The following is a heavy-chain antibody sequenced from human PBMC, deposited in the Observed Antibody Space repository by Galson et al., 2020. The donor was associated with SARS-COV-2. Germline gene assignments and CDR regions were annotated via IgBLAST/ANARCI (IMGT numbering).Heavy chain of an antibody. CDR1: GFTFSSYA. V-gene: IGHV3-23*01. CDR3: AKDSRKGAGGYYYYGMDV. D-gene: IGHD3-16*01. Sequence: GESLKISCAASGFTFSSYAMSWVRQAPGKGLEWVSAISGSGGSTYYADSVKGRFTISRDNSKNTLYLQMNSLRAEDTAVYYCAKDSRKGAGGYYYYGMDVWGQGTTVTVSS. J-gene: IGHJ6*02. CDR2: ISGSGGST.